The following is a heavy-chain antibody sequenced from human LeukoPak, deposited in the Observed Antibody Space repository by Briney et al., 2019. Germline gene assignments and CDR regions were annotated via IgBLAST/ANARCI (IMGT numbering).Heavy chain of an antibody. CDR1: GFSFSSYW. D-gene: IGHD6-19*01. V-gene: IGHV3-7*01. J-gene: IGHJ4*02. CDR2: IKQDGSEK. Sequence: GGSLRLSCAASGFSFSSYWMSWVRQAPGKGLEGVANIKQDGSEKYYVDSVKGRFTISRDNAKNSLYLQMNTLRAEDTAVYYCAREDLGLTGYSSGWTDYWGQGTLVTVSS. CDR3: AREDLGLTGYSSGWTDY.